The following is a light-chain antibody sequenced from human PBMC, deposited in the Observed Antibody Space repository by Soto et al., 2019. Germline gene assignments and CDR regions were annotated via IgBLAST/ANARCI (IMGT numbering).Light chain of an antibody. CDR1: LSDIGGYNY. J-gene: IGLJ1*01. CDR2: EFI. CDR3: RSYTSSSTRV. V-gene: IGLV2-14*01. Sequence: QSALPQPASASPSPGQSFTISCTGTLSDIGGYNYVSCYQQHPGKAPKLMIYEFINRPSGASNRFSCSKSGNTASLTISALQAEGEAHSYCRSYTSSSTRVFGTGTKGT.